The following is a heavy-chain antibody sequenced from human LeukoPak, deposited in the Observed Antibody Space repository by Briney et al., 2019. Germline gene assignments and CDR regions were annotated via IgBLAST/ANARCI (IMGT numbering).Heavy chain of an antibody. Sequence: PGGSLRLSCGASGFTFSSFGMHWLRQAPGKGLEWVAIIWYDGSDKYYSDSVKGRFTISRDNSKNTLYLQMNSLRAEDTAVYYCARDFQWPRSLDYWGQGTLVTVSS. J-gene: IGHJ4*02. CDR1: GFTFSSFG. D-gene: IGHD5-12*01. V-gene: IGHV3-33*01. CDR3: ARDFQWPRSLDY. CDR2: IWYDGSDK.